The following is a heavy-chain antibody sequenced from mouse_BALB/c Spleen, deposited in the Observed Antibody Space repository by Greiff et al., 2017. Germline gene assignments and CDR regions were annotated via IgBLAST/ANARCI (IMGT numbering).Heavy chain of an antibody. CDR2: ISYDGSN. D-gene: IGHD2-1*01. J-gene: IGHJ2*01. CDR1: GYSITSGYY. CDR3: ARVWGRYGNYFDD. Sequence: EVQLVESGPGLVKPSQSLSLTCSVTGYSITSGYYWNWIRQFPGNKLEWMGYISYDGSNNYNPSLKNRISITRDTSKNQFFLKLNSVTTEDTATYYCARVWGRYGNYFDDWGQGTTLTVSS. V-gene: IGHV3-6*02.